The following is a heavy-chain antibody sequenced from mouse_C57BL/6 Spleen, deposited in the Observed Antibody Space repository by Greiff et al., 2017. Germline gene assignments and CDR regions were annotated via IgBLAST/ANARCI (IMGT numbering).Heavy chain of an antibody. CDR3: ARLGATVVAPSY. CDR2: IYPRSGNT. D-gene: IGHD1-1*01. J-gene: IGHJ3*01. CDR1: GYTFTSYG. Sequence: QVQLKESGAELARPGASVKLSCKASGYTFTSYGISWVKQRTGQGLEWIGEIYPRSGNTYYKEKFKGKATLTADKSSSTAYMELRSLTSEDSAVYLRARLGATVVAPSYWGQGTLVTVSA. V-gene: IGHV1-81*01.